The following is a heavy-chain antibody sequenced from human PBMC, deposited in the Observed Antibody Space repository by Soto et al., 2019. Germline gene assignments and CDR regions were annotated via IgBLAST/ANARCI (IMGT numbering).Heavy chain of an antibody. CDR3: EREREGKDYTNSSGITQGGMDV. CDR1: GYTFTSYY. D-gene: IGHD4-4*01. V-gene: IGHV1-46*01. J-gene: IGHJ6*04. Sequence: ASVKVSCKASGYTFTSYYMHWVRQAPGQGLEWMGIINPSGGSTSYAQKFQGRVTMTRDTSTSTVYMELSSLRSEDTAVYYCEREREGKDYTNSSGITQGGMDVWGNGTTVTVSX. CDR2: INPSGGST.